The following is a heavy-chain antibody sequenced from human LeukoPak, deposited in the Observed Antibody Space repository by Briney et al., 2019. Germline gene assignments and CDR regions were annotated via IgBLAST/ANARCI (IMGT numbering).Heavy chain of an antibody. J-gene: IGHJ4*02. CDR2: TSSDLNMK. CDR1: GFTFSSYA. Sequence: GGSLRLSCAASGFTFSSYAMHWVRQAPGKGLEWVAVTSSDLNMKLYADSVKGRFTISRDNSRSTLYLQMNSLRPEDTAIYYCAREGYYGSGSPPSLYFDYWGQGTLVTVSS. D-gene: IGHD3-10*01. V-gene: IGHV3-30-3*01. CDR3: AREGYYGSGSPPSLYFDY.